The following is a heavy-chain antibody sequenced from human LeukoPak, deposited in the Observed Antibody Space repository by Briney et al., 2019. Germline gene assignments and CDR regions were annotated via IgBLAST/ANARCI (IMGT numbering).Heavy chain of an antibody. CDR2: IYYSGST. CDR3: ARAGVVPAADDAFDI. CDR1: GGSISSYY. J-gene: IGHJ3*02. D-gene: IGHD2-2*01. V-gene: IGHV4-59*01. Sequence: SETLSLTCTVSGGSISSYYWSWIRQPPGKGLEWIGYIYYSGSTNYNPSLKSRVTIPVDTSKNQFSLKLSSVTAADTAVYYCARAGVVPAADDAFDIWGQGTMVTVSS.